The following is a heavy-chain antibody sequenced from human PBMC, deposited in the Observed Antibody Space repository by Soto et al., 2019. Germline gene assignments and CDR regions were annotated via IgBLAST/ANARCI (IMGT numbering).Heavy chain of an antibody. Sequence: VASVKVSCKASGYTFTSYDINWVRQATGQGLEWMGWMNPNSGNTGYAQKFQGRVTMTRNTSISTAYMELSSLRSEDTAVYYCARYCSGGSCYSSYYYGMDVWGQGTTVTVSS. V-gene: IGHV1-8*01. D-gene: IGHD2-15*01. J-gene: IGHJ6*02. CDR1: GYTFTSYD. CDR3: ARYCSGGSCYSSYYYGMDV. CDR2: MNPNSGNT.